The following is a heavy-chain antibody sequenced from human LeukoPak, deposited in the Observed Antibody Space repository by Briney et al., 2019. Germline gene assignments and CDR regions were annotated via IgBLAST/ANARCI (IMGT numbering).Heavy chain of an antibody. Sequence: ASVKVSCKASGGTFSSFTISWVRQAPGRGLEWMGRIIPILGIANYAQKFQGRVTITADKSTSTAYMELSSLRSEDTAVYYCARPQGGSVDYYGMDVWGKGTTVTVSS. CDR1: GGTFSSFT. J-gene: IGHJ6*04. CDR3: ARPQGGSVDYYGMDV. CDR2: IIPILGIA. V-gene: IGHV1-69*02. D-gene: IGHD3-10*01.